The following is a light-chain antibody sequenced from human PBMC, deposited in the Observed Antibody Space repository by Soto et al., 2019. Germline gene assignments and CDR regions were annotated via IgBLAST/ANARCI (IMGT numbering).Light chain of an antibody. Sequence: DIQMTQSPSTLSASVGDRVTITCRASQSISSWLAWYQQXXXXXPKLLIYDASSLESGVPSRFSGSGSGTEFTLTISSLQPDDFATYYCQQYNSYSQITFGQGTRLEIK. CDR3: QQYNSYSQIT. CDR2: DAS. V-gene: IGKV1-5*01. CDR1: QSISSW. J-gene: IGKJ5*01.